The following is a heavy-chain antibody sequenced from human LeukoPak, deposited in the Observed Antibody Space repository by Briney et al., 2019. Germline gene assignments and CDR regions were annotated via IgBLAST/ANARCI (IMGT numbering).Heavy chain of an antibody. CDR2: IRYDGSNK. V-gene: IGHV3-30*02. J-gene: IGHJ4*02. CDR3: AKDGSSDTAMDDFDY. D-gene: IGHD5-18*01. Sequence: GGSLRLSCAASGFTFSSYGMHWVRQAPGKGLEWVAFIRYDGSNKYYADSVKGRFTISRDNSKNTLYLQMNSLRAEDTAVYYCAKDGSSDTAMDDFDYWGQGTLVTVSS. CDR1: GFTFSSYG.